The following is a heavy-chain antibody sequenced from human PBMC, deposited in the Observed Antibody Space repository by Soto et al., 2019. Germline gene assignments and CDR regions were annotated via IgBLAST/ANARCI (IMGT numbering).Heavy chain of an antibody. CDR2: IGTGTRSR. CDR1: GFVLSSYS. V-gene: IGHV3-48*01. CDR3: ARSYSYGFGY. J-gene: IGHJ4*02. D-gene: IGHD5-18*01. Sequence: EVQLVESGGGLVQPGGSLRLSCAASGFVLSSYSMRWVRQAPGKGLEWVSYIGTGTRSRYYAVSVKGGFTIARDNGKISLFLQMNSLRAEDTALYYCARSYSYGFGYWGQGTLVTVSS.